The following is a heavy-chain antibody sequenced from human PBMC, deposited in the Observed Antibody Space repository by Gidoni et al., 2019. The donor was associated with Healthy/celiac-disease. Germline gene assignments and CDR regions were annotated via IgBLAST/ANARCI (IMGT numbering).Heavy chain of an antibody. Sequence: QVQLVASGGGVVQPGRSLRLSCAASGFTFGSYGMHWVRQAPGKGLEWVAVIWYDGSNKYYADSVKGRFTISRDNSKNTLYLQMNSLRAEDTAVYYCARDSVDTAMVDYWGQGTLVTVSS. CDR1: GFTFGSYG. CDR2: IWYDGSNK. V-gene: IGHV3-33*01. CDR3: ARDSVDTAMVDY. D-gene: IGHD5-18*01. J-gene: IGHJ4*02.